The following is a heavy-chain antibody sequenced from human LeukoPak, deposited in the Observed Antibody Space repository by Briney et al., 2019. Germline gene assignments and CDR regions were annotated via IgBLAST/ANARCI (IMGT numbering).Heavy chain of an antibody. CDR1: GFTFSRYA. CDR2: ISGSGGST. CDR3: AKYLSGLCFDY. Sequence: GGSLRLSCAASGFTFSRYAMSWVRQAPGKGLEWVSAISGSGGSTYYADSVKGRFTISRDNSKNTLYLQMNSLRAEDTAVYCCAKYLSGLCFDYWGQGTLVTVSS. D-gene: IGHD2-2*01. J-gene: IGHJ4*02. V-gene: IGHV3-23*01.